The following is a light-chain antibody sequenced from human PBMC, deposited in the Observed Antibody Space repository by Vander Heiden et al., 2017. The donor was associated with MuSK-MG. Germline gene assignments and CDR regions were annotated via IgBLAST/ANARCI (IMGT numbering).Light chain of an antibody. CDR3: HQDDSIPYT. J-gene: IGKJ2*01. Sequence: DVQMTQSPSSLSASVGDRVTITSQASQDISNYLTWYQQKPGQAPKLLIYEASNCVTGVPDTFSGSGSGTDFTFTISSLQAEDVATYYCHQDDSIPYTFGPGTKLEIK. V-gene: IGKV1-33*01. CDR2: EAS. CDR1: QDISNY.